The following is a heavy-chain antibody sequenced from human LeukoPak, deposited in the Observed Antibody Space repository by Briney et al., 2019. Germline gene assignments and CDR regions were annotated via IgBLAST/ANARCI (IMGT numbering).Heavy chain of an antibody. CDR2: IYSGDADT. CDR1: GYSFTSYW. V-gene: IGHV5-51*01. CDR3: ARRRDSSGYYWLFDY. D-gene: IGHD3-22*01. Sequence: GEALKISCKGSGYSFTSYWIGWVRQMPGEGLEWMGIIYSGDADTRYSPSFQGQVTISANQSISTAYLLWGSLKAADTAMYYCARRRDSSGYYWLFDYWGQGTLVTVSS. J-gene: IGHJ4*02.